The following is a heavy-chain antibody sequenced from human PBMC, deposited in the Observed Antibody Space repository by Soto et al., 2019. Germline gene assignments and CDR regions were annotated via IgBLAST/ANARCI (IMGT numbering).Heavy chain of an antibody. V-gene: IGHV3-30*18. CDR3: AKDPYRYCSSTSCYFGRIDY. J-gene: IGHJ4*02. CDR2: ISYDGSNK. CDR1: GFTFSSYG. Sequence: PGGSLRLSCAASGFTFSSYGMHWVRQAPGKGLEWVAVISYDGSNKYYADSVKGRFTISRDNSKNTLYLQMNSLRAEDTAVYYCAKDPYRYCSSTSCYFGRIDYWGQGTLVTVSS. D-gene: IGHD2-2*01.